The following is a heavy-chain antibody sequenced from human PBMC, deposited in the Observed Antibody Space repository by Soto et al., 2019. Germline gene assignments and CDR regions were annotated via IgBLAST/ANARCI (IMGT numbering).Heavy chain of an antibody. J-gene: IGHJ4*02. V-gene: IGHV3-11*01. D-gene: IGHD3-3*01. CDR3: ASHYDMWSGYLSPVDY. CDR2: IDTSGTKI. CDR1: GYTFSDYY. Sequence: GGSLRLSCAASGYTFSDYYMSWIRQAPGKGLEWISYIDTSGTKIYYADSVKGPFTMTRDNAKNSLYLEMNSLRDEDTAVYYCASHYDMWSGYLSPVDYWGQGTLVTVSS.